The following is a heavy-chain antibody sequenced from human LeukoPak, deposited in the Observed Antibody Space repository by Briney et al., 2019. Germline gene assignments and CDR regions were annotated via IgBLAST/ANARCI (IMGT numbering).Heavy chain of an antibody. Sequence: GGSLRLSCAASGFNFSIYSMNWVRQAPRKGLEWVSYISSSSSTIYYADSVKGRFTISRDNAKNSLYLQMNSLRAEDTAVYYCARDGKSSGWYVEYFQHWGQGTLVTVSS. CDR3: ARDGKSSGWYVEYFQH. D-gene: IGHD6-19*01. V-gene: IGHV3-48*04. CDR1: GFNFSIYS. J-gene: IGHJ1*01. CDR2: ISSSSSTI.